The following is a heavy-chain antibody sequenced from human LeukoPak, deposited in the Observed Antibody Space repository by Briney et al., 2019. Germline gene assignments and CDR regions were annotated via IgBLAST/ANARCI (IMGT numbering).Heavy chain of an antibody. CDR2: ISGSGGST. Sequence: GGSLRLSCAASGFSFSSYAMSWVRQAPGKGLEWVSAISGSGGSTYYADSVKGRFTISRDNSKNTLYLQMNSLRAEDTAVYYCAKDYYSYGYFAFDYWGQGTLVTVSS. V-gene: IGHV3-23*01. CDR1: GFSFSSYA. D-gene: IGHD5-18*01. CDR3: AKDYYSYGYFAFDY. J-gene: IGHJ4*02.